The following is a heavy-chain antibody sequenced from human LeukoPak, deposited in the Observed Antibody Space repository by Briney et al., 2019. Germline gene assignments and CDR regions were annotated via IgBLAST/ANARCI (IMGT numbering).Heavy chain of an antibody. CDR2: IYYSGST. CDR1: GGSISSYY. Sequence: PSETLSLTCIVSGGSISSYYWSWIRQPPGKGLEWIGSIYYSGSTYYNPSLKSRVTISVDTSKNQFSLKLSSVTAADTAVYYCARVGTDAFDIWGQGTMVTVSS. V-gene: IGHV4-39*07. CDR3: ARVGTDAFDI. D-gene: IGHD1-1*01. J-gene: IGHJ3*02.